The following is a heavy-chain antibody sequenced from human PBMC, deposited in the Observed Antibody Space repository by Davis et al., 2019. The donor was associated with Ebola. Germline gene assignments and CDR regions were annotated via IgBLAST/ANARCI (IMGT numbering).Heavy chain of an antibody. J-gene: IGHJ4*02. Sequence: GESLKISCAASGFTFSSYAMSWVRQAPGKGLEWVSAISGSGGSTYYADSVKGRFTISRDNSKNTLYLQMNSLRAEDTAVYYCAKAGPGGIDYWGQGTLVTVSS. CDR2: ISGSGGST. CDR3: AKAGPGGIDY. D-gene: IGHD3-10*01. CDR1: GFTFSSYA. V-gene: IGHV3-23*01.